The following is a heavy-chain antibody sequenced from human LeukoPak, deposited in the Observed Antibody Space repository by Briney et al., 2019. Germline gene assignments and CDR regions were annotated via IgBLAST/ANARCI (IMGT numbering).Heavy chain of an antibody. V-gene: IGHV4-59*01. J-gene: IGHJ1*01. D-gene: IGHD6-6*01. Sequence: SETLSLTCTVSGGSISTYWNWIRQPPGKGLEWIGYIYHSGSTNYNPSLQSRVTISVDTSKNQFSLNLNSVTAADTAVYYCARGGAARPHFQNWGQGTLVTVSS. CDR3: ARGGAARPHFQN. CDR1: GGSISTY. CDR2: IYHSGST.